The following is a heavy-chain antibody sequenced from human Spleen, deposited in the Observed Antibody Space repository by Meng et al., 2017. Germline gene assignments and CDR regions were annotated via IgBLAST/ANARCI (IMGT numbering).Heavy chain of an antibody. CDR1: GFTFTSYG. D-gene: IGHD3-9*01. CDR2: ISYDGSNI. J-gene: IGHJ4*02. Sequence: GESLKISCAASGFTFTSYGIHWVRQAPGKGLEWVAVISYDGSNIYYADSVRGRFTISRDDAKNTVYLQMNSLRAEDTAVYYCARDADWVIFDHWGQGALVTVSS. CDR3: ARDADWVIFDH. V-gene: IGHV3-30*12.